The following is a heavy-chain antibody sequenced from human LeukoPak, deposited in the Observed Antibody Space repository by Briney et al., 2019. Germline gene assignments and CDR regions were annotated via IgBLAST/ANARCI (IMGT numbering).Heavy chain of an antibody. CDR1: GGSISSYY. CDR3: ARSRVETDIVVVPAARPRLYYYYYMDV. CDR2: IYTSGST. D-gene: IGHD2-2*02. Sequence: SETLSLTCTVSGGSISSYYWSWIRQPAGKGLEWIGRIYTSGSTNYNPSLKSRVTMSVDTSKNQFSLKLSSVTAADTAVYYCARSRVETDIVVVPAARPRLYYYYYMDVWGKGTTVTVSS. J-gene: IGHJ6*03. V-gene: IGHV4-4*07.